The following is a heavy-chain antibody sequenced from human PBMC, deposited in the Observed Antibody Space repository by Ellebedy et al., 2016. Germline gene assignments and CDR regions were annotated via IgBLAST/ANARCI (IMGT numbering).Heavy chain of an antibody. Sequence: ASVKVSXKASRGTFSSYAISWVRQAPGQGLEWMGWISAYNGNTNYAQKLQGRVTMTTDTSTSTAYMELRSLRSDDTAVYYCARATSMDVWGKGTTVTVSS. J-gene: IGHJ6*03. CDR2: ISAYNGNT. CDR3: ARATSMDV. V-gene: IGHV1-18*01. CDR1: RGTFSSYA.